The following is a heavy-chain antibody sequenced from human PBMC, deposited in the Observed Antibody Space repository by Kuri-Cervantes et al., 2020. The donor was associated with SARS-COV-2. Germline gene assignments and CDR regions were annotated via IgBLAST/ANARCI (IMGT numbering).Heavy chain of an antibody. D-gene: IGHD7-27*01. CDR2: IIPIFGTA. Sequence: LVKVSCKASGGTFSSYAISWVRQAPGQGLEWMGGIIPIFGTANYAQKFQGRVTITTDESTSTAYMELSSLRSEDTAVYYCARETRPFTGDKNTPRGGYFDYWGQGTLVTVSS. CDR3: ARETRPFTGDKNTPRGGYFDY. V-gene: IGHV1-69*05. J-gene: IGHJ4*02. CDR1: GGTFSSYA.